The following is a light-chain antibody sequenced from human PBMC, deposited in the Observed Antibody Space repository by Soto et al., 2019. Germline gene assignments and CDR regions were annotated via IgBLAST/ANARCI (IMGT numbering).Light chain of an antibody. J-gene: IGLJ3*02. Sequence: QSVLTQPASLSASPGASASLTCTLRSGINVGAYRIYWYQQKPGSPPQFLLRYKSDSDRQQSSGVPSRFSGSKDGSVNAGILLISGLQSEDEADYYCMIWHSSAWVFGGGTKLTVL. V-gene: IGLV5-45*01. CDR2: YKSDSDR. CDR3: MIWHSSAWV. CDR1: SGINVGAYR.